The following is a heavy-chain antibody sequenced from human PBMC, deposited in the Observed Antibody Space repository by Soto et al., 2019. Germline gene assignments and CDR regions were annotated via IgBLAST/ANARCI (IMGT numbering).Heavy chain of an antibody. Sequence: PRRSLTLSCAASGLTFDSYSMNWVRHAPGKELEWVSYISSSSSTIYYADSVKGRFTISTDNAKNSLYLQMNSLRAEDTAVCYCVIQREHIDQIGWFDPWGQGTLVTVSS. D-gene: IGHD5-18*01. J-gene: IGHJ5*02. CDR2: ISSSSSTI. CDR3: VIQREHIDQIGWFDP. V-gene: IGHV3-48*01. CDR1: GLTFDSYS.